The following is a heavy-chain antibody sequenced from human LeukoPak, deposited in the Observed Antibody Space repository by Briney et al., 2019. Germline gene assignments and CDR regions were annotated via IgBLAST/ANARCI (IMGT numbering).Heavy chain of an antibody. V-gene: IGHV4-59*08. J-gene: IGHJ4*02. D-gene: IGHD5-24*01. Sequence: SETLSPTCTVSGGSIYSYYWSWIRQPPGKGLEWIGYIYYSGSTNYNPSLKSRVTISVDTTKNQFSLKLSSVTAADTAVYYCARNRDGYNGIDYWGQGTLVTVSS. CDR1: GGSIYSYY. CDR3: ARNRDGYNGIDY. CDR2: IYYSGST.